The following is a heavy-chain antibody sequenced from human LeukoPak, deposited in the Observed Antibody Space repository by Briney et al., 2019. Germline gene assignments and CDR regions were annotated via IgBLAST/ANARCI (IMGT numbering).Heavy chain of an antibody. V-gene: IGHV1-8*01. Sequence: ASVEVSCKASGYTFTNYDINWVRQATGQGVEWMGWMNPNSGNTGYAQKFQGRVTMTRNTSISTAYMELSSLRYEDTAVYYCATDYTDYSLDYWGRGTLVTVSS. CDR2: MNPNSGNT. CDR3: ATDYTDYSLDY. CDR1: GYTFTNYD. J-gene: IGHJ4*02. D-gene: IGHD4-11*01.